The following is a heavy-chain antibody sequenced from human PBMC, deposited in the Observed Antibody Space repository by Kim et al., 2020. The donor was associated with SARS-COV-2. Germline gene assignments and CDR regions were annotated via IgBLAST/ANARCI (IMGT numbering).Heavy chain of an antibody. CDR1: GFTFASYA. CDR3: AKDAEADFPHWFDP. CDR2: IIGSASRI. J-gene: IGHJ5*02. V-gene: IGHV3-23*01. Sequence: GGSLRLSCKASGFTFASYAMTWVRQGPGKGLEWVSTIIGSASRIYYADSVKGRFTISRDNSKNTLYMQMNSLRAEDTAMFYCAKDAEADFPHWFDPWGQGTLVTVSS.